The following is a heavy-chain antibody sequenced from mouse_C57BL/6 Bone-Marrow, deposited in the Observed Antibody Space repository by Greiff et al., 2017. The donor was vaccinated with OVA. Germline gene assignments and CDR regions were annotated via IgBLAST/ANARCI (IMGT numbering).Heavy chain of an antibody. V-gene: IGHV1-59*01. CDR1: GYTFTSYW. CDR3: ARGELRLPPDY. J-gene: IGHJ2*01. CDR2: IDPSDSYT. Sequence: QVQLKQPGAELVRPGTSVKLSCKASGYTFTSYWMHWVKQRPGQGLEWIGVIDPSDSYTNYNQKFKGKATLTVDTSSSTAYMQLSSLTSEDSAVYYCARGELRLPPDYWGQGTTLTVSS. D-gene: IGHD3-2*02.